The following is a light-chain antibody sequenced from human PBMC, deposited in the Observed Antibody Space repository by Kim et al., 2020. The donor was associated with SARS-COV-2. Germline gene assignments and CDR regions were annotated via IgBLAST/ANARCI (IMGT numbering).Light chain of an antibody. CDR2: SNN. J-gene: IGLJ3*02. Sequence: GQRVTNSCSGSSSNIGSNTVNWYQQLQGTAPKLLIYSNNQRPSGVPDRVSGSKSGTSASLAISGLQSEDEADYYCAAWDDSLNGHVFGGGTQLTVL. CDR3: AAWDDSLNGHV. CDR1: SSNIGSNT. V-gene: IGLV1-44*01.